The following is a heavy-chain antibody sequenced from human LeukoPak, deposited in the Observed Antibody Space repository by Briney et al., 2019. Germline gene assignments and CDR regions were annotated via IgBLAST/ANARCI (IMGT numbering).Heavy chain of an antibody. V-gene: IGHV4-30-4*01. CDR3: ARARGGDYDYVWQSYRYIPTFDY. J-gene: IGHJ4*02. CDR2: IYYRGNT. Sequence: SQTLSHTCTVSGGSIISGDYYWSWIRQPPGKGLEWIGYIYYRGNTYYNPSLKSRLTISVDTSKNQFSLKLSSVTAADTAVYYCARARGGDYDYVWQSYRYIPTFDYWGQGNLVTVSS. CDR1: GGSIISGDYY. D-gene: IGHD3-16*02.